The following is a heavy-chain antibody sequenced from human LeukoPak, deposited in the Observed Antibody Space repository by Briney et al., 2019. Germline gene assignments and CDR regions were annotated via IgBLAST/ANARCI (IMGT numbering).Heavy chain of an antibody. Sequence: SETLSLNCTVSGGSISSSSYYWGWIRQPPGKGLEWNGSIYYSGSTYYNPSLKSRVTISVDTSKNQFSLKLSSVTAADTAVYYCARRTIVGTINGLFDPWGQGTLVTVSS. CDR3: ARRTIVGTINGLFDP. D-gene: IGHD5-12*01. J-gene: IGHJ5*02. V-gene: IGHV4-39*01. CDR1: GGSISSSSYY. CDR2: IYYSGST.